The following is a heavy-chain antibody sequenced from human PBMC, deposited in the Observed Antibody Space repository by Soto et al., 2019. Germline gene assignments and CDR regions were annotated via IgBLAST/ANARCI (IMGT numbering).Heavy chain of an antibody. CDR1: GFSFSTRGVG. V-gene: IGHV2-5*02. D-gene: IGHD5-18*01. CDR2: IYWDDDE. CDR3: AHRPRGYSYHFDY. Sequence: QITLKESGPTLVKPTQTLTLTCTFSGFSFSTRGVGVAWIRQPPGKALEWLALIYWDDDEGYSPSLKSRLTITTDTSKNQVVLTMTTTDPVDTATYYCAHRPRGYSYHFDYWGQGTLVTVSS. J-gene: IGHJ4*02.